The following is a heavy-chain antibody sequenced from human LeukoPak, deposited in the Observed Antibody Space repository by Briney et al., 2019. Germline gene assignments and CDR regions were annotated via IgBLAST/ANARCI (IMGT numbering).Heavy chain of an antibody. V-gene: IGHV3-20*04. J-gene: IGHJ4*02. CDR1: GFIFDDYG. CDR2: INWNGGST. D-gene: IGHD2-21*01. Sequence: GGSLRLPCAASGFIFDDYGMSWVRQAPGKGLEWVSGINWNGGSTGYGDSVKGRFTISRDNAKNSLYLQMNSLRAEDTALYYCARAFKYSMSGYYFDYWGQGTLVTVSS. CDR3: ARAFKYSMSGYYFDY.